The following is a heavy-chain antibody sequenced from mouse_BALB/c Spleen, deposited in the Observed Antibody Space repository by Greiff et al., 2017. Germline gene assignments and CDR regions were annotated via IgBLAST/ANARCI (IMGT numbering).Heavy chain of an antibody. Sequence: EVKLMESGGGLVQPGGSRKLSCAASGFTFSSFGMHWVRQAPEKGLEWVAYISSGSSTIYYADTVKGRFTISRDNPKNTLFLQMTSLRSEDTAMYYCARSQLGLYYYAMDYWGQGTSVTVSS. D-gene: IGHD3-1*01. CDR3: ARSQLGLYYYAMDY. J-gene: IGHJ4*01. CDR2: ISSGSSTI. CDR1: GFTFSSFG. V-gene: IGHV5-17*02.